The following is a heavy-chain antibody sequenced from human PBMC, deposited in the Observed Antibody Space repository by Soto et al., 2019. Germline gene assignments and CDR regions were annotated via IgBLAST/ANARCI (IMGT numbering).Heavy chain of an antibody. CDR2: ISVSGGNT. J-gene: IGHJ6*02. Sequence: GGSLRLSCAASGFTFSSYAMSWVRQAPGKGLEWVSAISVSGGNTYYADSVKGRFTISRDNSKNTLYLQMNSLRAEDTAVYYCANRDTSMVTRYYYGMDVWGQGTTVTVSS. CDR1: GFTFSSYA. V-gene: IGHV3-23*01. CDR3: ANRDTSMVTRYYYGMDV. D-gene: IGHD5-18*01.